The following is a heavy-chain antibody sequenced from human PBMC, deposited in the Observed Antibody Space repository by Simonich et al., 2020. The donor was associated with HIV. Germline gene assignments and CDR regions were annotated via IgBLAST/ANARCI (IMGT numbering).Heavy chain of an antibody. D-gene: IGHD1-1*01. CDR2: INHKGRT. V-gene: IGHV4-34*02. CDR3: ARGGGNPNY. CDR1: GWSFSGYY. Sequence: QVQLQQWGAGLLKRSETLSLTCGVYGWSFSGYYWGWIRQPQGKGLEWNGEINHKGRTNYNASLKSLVSISIDTSKTQFSLKLSSVTAADTAVYYCARGGGNPNYWGQGTLVTVSS. J-gene: IGHJ4*02.